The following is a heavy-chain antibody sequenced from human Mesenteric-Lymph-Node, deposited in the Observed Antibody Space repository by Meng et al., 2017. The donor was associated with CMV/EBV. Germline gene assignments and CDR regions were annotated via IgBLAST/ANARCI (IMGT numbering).Heavy chain of an antibody. Sequence: GGSLRLSCAASGFTFSSYEMNWVRQAPGKGLEWVSYISSSGSTIYYADSVKGRFTISRDNAKNSPYLQMNSLRAEDTAVYYCARETITIFGVEYYYYGMDVWGQGTTVTVSS. CDR3: ARETITIFGVEYYYYGMDV. J-gene: IGHJ6*02. CDR1: GFTFSSYE. D-gene: IGHD3-3*01. V-gene: IGHV3-48*03. CDR2: ISSSGSTI.